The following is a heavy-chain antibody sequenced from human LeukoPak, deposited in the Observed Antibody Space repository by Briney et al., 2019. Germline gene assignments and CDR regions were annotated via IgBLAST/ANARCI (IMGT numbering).Heavy chain of an antibody. J-gene: IGHJ4*02. CDR1: GFTFSSYA. V-gene: IGHV3-33*08. Sequence: GGSLRLSCAASGFTFSSYAMSWVRQAPGKGLEWVAVIWYDGSNKYYADSVKGRFTISRDNSKNTLYLQMNSLRAEDTAVYYCAREGVTHFDYWGQGTLVTVSS. CDR3: AREGVTHFDY. CDR2: IWYDGSNK. D-gene: IGHD2-21*02.